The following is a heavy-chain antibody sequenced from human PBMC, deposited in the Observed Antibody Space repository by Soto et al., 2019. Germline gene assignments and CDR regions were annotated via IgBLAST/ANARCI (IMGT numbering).Heavy chain of an antibody. CDR2: IDHSGTT. Sequence: QVQLQESGPGLVKPSQTLSLTCTVSGASLSSSGHYWNWVRQHPGKGLEWIGYIDHSGTTYYNPSLKSLLAVSIDPSKNQLSLEVTSVTAADTALYFCALGMFMDVWGRGTRVTVSA. D-gene: IGHD3-16*01. CDR3: ALGMFMDV. CDR1: GASLSSSGHY. J-gene: IGHJ6*04. V-gene: IGHV4-31*01.